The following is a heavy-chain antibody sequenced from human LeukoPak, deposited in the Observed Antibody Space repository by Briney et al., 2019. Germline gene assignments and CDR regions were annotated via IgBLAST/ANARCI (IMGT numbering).Heavy chain of an antibody. Sequence: PGGSLRLSCAASGFTFSSYSMNWVRQAPGKRLEWVSYISSSSSTIYYADSVKGRFTISRDNAKNSLYLQMNSLRAEDTAVYYCAKGSDILTGYTLDYWGQGTLVTVSS. CDR2: ISSSSSTI. J-gene: IGHJ4*02. D-gene: IGHD3-9*01. CDR1: GFTFSSYS. CDR3: AKGSDILTGYTLDY. V-gene: IGHV3-48*01.